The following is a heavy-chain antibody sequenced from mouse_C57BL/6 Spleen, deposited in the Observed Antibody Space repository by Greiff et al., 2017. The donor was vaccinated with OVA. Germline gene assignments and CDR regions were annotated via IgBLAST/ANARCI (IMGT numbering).Heavy chain of an antibody. CDR1: GYSFTGYY. V-gene: IGHV1-42*01. J-gene: IGHJ2*01. CDR2: INPSTGGT. D-gene: IGHD1-1*01. CDR3: ARYDYGSSLDY. Sequence: VQLQQSGPELVKPGASVKISCKASGYSFTGYYMNWVKQSPEKSLVWIGEINPSTGGTTYNQKFKAKATLTVDKSSSTAYMQLKSLTSEDSAVYYCARYDYGSSLDYWGQGTTLTVSS.